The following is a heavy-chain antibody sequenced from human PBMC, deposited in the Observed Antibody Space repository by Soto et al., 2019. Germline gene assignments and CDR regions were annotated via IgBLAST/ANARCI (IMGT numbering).Heavy chain of an antibody. J-gene: IGHJ6*02. CDR3: SGRGQDLVVVPAPIRVYDDYGMDV. V-gene: IGHV1-69*01. CDR1: GGTFSSYA. Sequence: VQLVESGAEVKKPGSSVKVSCKASGGTFSSYAISWVRQAPGQGLEWMDGIIPISGTANYAQKFQGRVKITADDSTSTDYMALRSLRSEDTSFYYCSGRGQDLVVVPAPIRVYDDYGMDVCGHGTTVTVS. D-gene: IGHD2-2*01. CDR2: IIPISGTA.